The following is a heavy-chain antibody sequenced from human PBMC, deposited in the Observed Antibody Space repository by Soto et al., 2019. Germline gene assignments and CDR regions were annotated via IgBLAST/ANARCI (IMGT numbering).Heavy chain of an antibody. CDR2: IGGSGSSA. J-gene: IGHJ5*02. D-gene: IGHD3-10*01. V-gene: IGHV3-23*01. CDR1: GFTFKNFA. Sequence: EVQLLESGGGLVQPGGSLRLSCAASGFTFKNFAVSWVRQAPGKGMEWVSAIGGSGSSANHADSVKGRFTVSRDDSKSTLYLQMSGLRVDDTALYYCATDALAYYGEGYWFDLWGQSTLVTVSS. CDR3: ATDALAYYGEGYWFDL.